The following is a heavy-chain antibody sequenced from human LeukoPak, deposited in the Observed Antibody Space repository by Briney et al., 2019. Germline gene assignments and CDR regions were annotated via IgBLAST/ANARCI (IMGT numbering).Heavy chain of an antibody. CDR3: AKDQQDAVTLDY. D-gene: IGHD4-17*01. V-gene: IGHV3-23*01. CDR1: GFTFSSYA. Sequence: PGGSLRLSCAAPGFTFSSYAMSWVRQAPGKGLEWVSAISGSGGSTYYADSVKGRFTISRDNSKNTLYLQMNSLRAEDTAVYYCAKDQQDAVTLDYWGQGTLVTVSS. CDR2: ISGSGGST. J-gene: IGHJ4*02.